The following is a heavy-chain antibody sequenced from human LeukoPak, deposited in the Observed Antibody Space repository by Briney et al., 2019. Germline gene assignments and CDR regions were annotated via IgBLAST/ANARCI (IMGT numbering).Heavy chain of an antibody. CDR3: ARDLYGDYGVFDY. D-gene: IGHD4-17*01. CDR1: GGSISDYY. Sequence: SETLSLTCTVSGGSISDYYWSWLRQPAGKRLEWIGRVHTSGSTNYNPSLKSRVTMSVDTSKNQFSLRLSTVTAADTAVYYCARDLYGDYGVFDYWGQGTLVTVSS. V-gene: IGHV4-4*07. J-gene: IGHJ4*02. CDR2: VHTSGST.